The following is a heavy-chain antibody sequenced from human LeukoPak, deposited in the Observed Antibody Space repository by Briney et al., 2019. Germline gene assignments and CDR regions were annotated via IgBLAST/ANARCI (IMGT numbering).Heavy chain of an antibody. Sequence: ASVKVSCTASGYTFTGYYMHWVRQAPGQGLEWMGWINPNSGGTNCAQKFQGWVTMTRDTSISTAYMELSRLRSDDTAVYYCARERGGSSTSLYYYYYYGMDVWGQGTTVTVSS. V-gene: IGHV1-2*04. CDR3: ARERGGSSTSLYYYYYYGMDV. D-gene: IGHD1-26*01. CDR2: INPNSGGT. J-gene: IGHJ6*02. CDR1: GYTFTGYY.